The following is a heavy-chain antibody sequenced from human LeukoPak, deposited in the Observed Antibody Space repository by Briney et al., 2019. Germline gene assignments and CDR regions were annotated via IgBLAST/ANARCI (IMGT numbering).Heavy chain of an antibody. D-gene: IGHD5-12*01. CDR3: ARARLIPYYFDY. V-gene: IGHV4-31*03. J-gene: IGHJ4*02. CDR2: IYYSGST. CDR1: GGSISSGGYY. Sequence: SETLSLTCTVSGGSISSGGYYWSWIRQHPGKGLEWIGYIYYSGSTYYNPSLKSRVTISVDTSKNQFSLKLSFVTAADTAVYYCARARLIPYYFDYWGQGTLVTVSS.